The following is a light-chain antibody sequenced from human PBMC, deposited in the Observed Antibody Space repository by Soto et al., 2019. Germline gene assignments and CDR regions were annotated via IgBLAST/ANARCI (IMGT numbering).Light chain of an antibody. CDR2: GAS. J-gene: IGKJ1*01. V-gene: IGKV1-13*02. Sequence: AIQMTQSPSSLSASVGDRGAISCRASQGIGNALGWYKQKPGKPPKVVSYGASNLQSGVPSRFRGSGSGTEFTLTISSLKPDDFETYYCQHYNSYSEAFGQGTKVDIK. CDR1: QGIGNA. CDR3: QHYNSYSEA.